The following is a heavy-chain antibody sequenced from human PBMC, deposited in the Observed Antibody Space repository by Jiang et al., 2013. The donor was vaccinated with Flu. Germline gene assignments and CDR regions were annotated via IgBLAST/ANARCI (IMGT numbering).Heavy chain of an antibody. CDR3: ARDNVFNSGSYEADS. D-gene: IGHD6-19*01. Sequence: SGGGVVQPGRSLRLSCVASGFTFENYGMHWVRQAPGKGLEWVAIIWFNGSNRYYVESVKGRFTISRDNSKNTLFLQMDSLRVEDTATYYCARDNVFNSGSYEADSWGQGTQVTVSS. J-gene: IGHJ4*02. CDR1: GFTFENYG. CDR2: IWFNGSNR. V-gene: IGHV3-33*08.